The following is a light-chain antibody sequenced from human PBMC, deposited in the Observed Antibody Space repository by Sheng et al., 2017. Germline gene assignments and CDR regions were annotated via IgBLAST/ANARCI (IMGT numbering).Light chain of an antibody. CDR3: QKYDDAPLT. V-gene: IGKV1-27*01. J-gene: IGKJ4*01. CDR2: AAS. CDR1: RFISNY. Sequence: DVQLAQSPSSLSASVGDRVTITCRARRFISNYLAWYQQKPGKVPTLLIYAASTLQSGVPSRFSGSASGTDFTLTISSLQPEDVGTYYCQKYDDAPLTFGGGTKLEIK.